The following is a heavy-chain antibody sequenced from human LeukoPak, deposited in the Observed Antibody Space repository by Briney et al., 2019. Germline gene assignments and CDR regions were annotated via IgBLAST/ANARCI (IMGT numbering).Heavy chain of an antibody. J-gene: IGHJ6*03. Sequence: GGSLRLSWAASGFTFSSYAMSWVRQAPGKGLEWVANIKQDGSEKQEGSEKNYVDSVKGRFTISRDNAKNSLYLQMNSLRAEDTAVYYCARSGRGVDSFYFYMDVWGKGTTVTVSS. CDR1: GFTFSSYA. CDR3: ARSGRGVDSFYFYMDV. CDR2: IKQDGSEKQEGSEK. D-gene: IGHD3-10*01. V-gene: IGHV3-7*01.